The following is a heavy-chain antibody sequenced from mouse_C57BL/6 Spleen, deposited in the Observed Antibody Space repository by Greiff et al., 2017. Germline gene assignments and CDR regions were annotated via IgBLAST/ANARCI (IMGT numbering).Heavy chain of an antibody. Sequence: QVQLMQSGPGLVQPSQSLSITCTVSGFSLTSYGVHWVRQSPGQGLEWLGVIWSGGSTDYNAPFISRLCINKDKSKSKMFLKMNSLQAYDTAIYYCARKSLWGEGFAYWGQGTLVTVS. CDR3: ARKSLWGEGFAY. CDR1: GFSLTSYG. D-gene: IGHD6-1*01. CDR2: IWSGGST. J-gene: IGHJ3*01. V-gene: IGHV2-2*01.